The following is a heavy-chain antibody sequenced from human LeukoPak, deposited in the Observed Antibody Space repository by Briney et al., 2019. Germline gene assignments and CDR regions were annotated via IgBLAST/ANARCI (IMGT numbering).Heavy chain of an antibody. V-gene: IGHV4-34*01. Sequence: PSETRSLTCAVYGGSFSGYSWSWIRQSPGKGPDWIGEINHSGRTNYHPSLKSRVTISVDTSKKQFSLKLTSVTAADTAVYYCARHYYDSSGYYPWYFDYWGQGTLVTVSS. CDR1: GGSFSGYS. CDR2: INHSGRT. D-gene: IGHD3-22*01. CDR3: ARHYYDSSGYYPWYFDY. J-gene: IGHJ4*02.